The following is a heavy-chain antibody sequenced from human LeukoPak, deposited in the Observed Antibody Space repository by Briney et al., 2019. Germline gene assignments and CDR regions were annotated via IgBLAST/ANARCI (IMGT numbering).Heavy chain of an antibody. CDR2: LSPYNGDT. CDR1: GYTFSSYG. D-gene: IGHD6-19*01. CDR3: ARGGSGWSSDF. V-gene: IGHV1-18*01. J-gene: IGHJ4*02. Sequence: GASVKVSCKASGYTFSSYGITWVRQAPGQGLEWMGWLSPYNGDTNYAQKLQDRVTMTTDTSTSTAYMELTSLRSDGSDVYYCARGGSGWSSDFWGQGTLVTVSS.